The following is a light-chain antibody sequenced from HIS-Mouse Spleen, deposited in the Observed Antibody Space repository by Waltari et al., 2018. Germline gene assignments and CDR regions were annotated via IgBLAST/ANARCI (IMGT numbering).Light chain of an antibody. V-gene: IGLV6-57*02. Sequence: NFMLTQPHSVSESPGKTVTISCTGSSGSIASNYVQWYQQRPGRAPTTVIDEDNQRPSGVPDRCSGSIDSSSNSASLTISGLKTEDEADYYCQSYDSSNVVFGGGTKLTVL. J-gene: IGLJ2*01. CDR3: QSYDSSNVV. CDR1: SGSIASNY. CDR2: EDN.